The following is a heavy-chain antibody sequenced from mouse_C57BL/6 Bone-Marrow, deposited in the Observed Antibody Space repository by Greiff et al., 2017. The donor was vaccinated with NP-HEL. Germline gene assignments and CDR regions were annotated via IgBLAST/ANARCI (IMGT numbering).Heavy chain of an antibody. Sequence: EVQLVESGGGLVQPKGSLKLSCAASGFSFNTYAMNWVRQAPGKGLEWVARIRSKSNNYATYYADSVKDRFTISRDDSESMLYLQMNNLKTEDTAMYYCVRHLIYYGVYYAMDYWGQGTSVTVSS. V-gene: IGHV10-1*01. D-gene: IGHD1-1*01. CDR3: VRHLIYYGVYYAMDY. J-gene: IGHJ4*01. CDR2: IRSKSNNYAT. CDR1: GFSFNTYA.